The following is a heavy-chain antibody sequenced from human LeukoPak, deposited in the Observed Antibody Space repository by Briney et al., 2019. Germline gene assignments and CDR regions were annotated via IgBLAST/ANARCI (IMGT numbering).Heavy chain of an antibody. Sequence: SETLSLTCTVSGGSISSYYWSWIRQPPGKGLEWIGYIYYSGSTNYNPSLKSRVTISVDTSKNQFSLKLSSATAADTAVYYCARARDYFDYWGQGTLVTVSS. CDR1: GGSISSYY. CDR3: ARARDYFDY. J-gene: IGHJ4*02. V-gene: IGHV4-59*01. CDR2: IYYSGST.